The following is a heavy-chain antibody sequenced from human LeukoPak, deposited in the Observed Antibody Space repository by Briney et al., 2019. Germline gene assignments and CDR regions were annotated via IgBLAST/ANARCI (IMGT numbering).Heavy chain of an antibody. CDR3: AKPVDDFWSGYYYYYYGMDV. J-gene: IGHJ6*02. CDR2: ISYDGSNK. CDR1: GFTFSSYG. D-gene: IGHD3-3*01. Sequence: GWSLRLSCAASGFTFSSYGMHWVRQAPGKGLEWVAVISYDGSNKYYADSVKGRFTISRDNSKNTLYLQMNSLRAEDTAVYYCAKPVDDFWSGYYYYYYGMDVWGQGTTVTVSS. V-gene: IGHV3-30*18.